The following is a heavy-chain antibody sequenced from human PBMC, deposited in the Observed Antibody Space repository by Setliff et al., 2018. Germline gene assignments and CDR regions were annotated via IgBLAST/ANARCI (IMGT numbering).Heavy chain of an antibody. CDR1: GASISSDGYY. J-gene: IGHJ2*01. CDR3: ARSRTIAVKGGVFAV. Sequence: SETLSLTCSVSGASISSDGYYWSWIRQYPGKGLEWIGYIYYSGSTYYNPSLKSRVTISLDTSENQFSLELTSVTAADTAVYYCARSRTIAVKGGVFAVWGRGTRVTVSS. CDR2: IYYSGST. V-gene: IGHV4-31*03. D-gene: IGHD6-19*01.